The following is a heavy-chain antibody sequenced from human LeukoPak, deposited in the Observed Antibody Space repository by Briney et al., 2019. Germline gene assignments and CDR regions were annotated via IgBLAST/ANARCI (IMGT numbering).Heavy chain of an antibody. J-gene: IGHJ3*02. D-gene: IGHD4-17*01. CDR1: GGTFSSYA. CDR2: IIPILGIA. Sequence: SVKVSCRASGGTFSSYAISWVRQAPGQGLEWMGRIIPILGIANYAQKFQGRVTITADKSTSTAYMELSSLRSEDTAVYYCARVLTTVTPDAFDIWGQGTMVTVSS. CDR3: ARVLTTVTPDAFDI. V-gene: IGHV1-69*04.